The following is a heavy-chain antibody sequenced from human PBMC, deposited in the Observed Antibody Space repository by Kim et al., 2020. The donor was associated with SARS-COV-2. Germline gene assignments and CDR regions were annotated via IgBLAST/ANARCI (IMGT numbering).Heavy chain of an antibody. V-gene: IGHV4-34*01. CDR3: ARSNYPSYYYYYYMDV. Sequence: SETLSLTCAVYGGSFSGYYWSWIRQPPGKGLEWIGEINHSGSTNYNPSLKSRVTISVDTSKNQFSLKLSSVTAADTAVYYCARSNYPSYYYYYYMDVWG. CDR2: INHSGST. J-gene: IGHJ6*03. CDR1: GGSFSGYY. D-gene: IGHD4-4*01.